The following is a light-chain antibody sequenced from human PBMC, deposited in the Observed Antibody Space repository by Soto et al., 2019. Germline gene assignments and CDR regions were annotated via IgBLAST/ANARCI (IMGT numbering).Light chain of an antibody. V-gene: IGKV3-20*01. CDR2: GAS. Sequence: DIVMTXSPDXXSXSPRERATVSCRASQSIISNYLAWYQQKPGQSPTRLIFGASSRATGIPDRFFCCRSGTAYNIAIRSRQSCETAVPFCEQHCTAARTFGEGTKVDIK. J-gene: IGKJ1*01. CDR1: QSIISNY. CDR3: EQHCTAART.